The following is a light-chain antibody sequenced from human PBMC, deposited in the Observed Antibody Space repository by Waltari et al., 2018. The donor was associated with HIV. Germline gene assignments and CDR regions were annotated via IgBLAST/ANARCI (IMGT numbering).Light chain of an antibody. J-gene: IGKJ2*01. V-gene: IGKV2-30*01. CDR2: KVS. CDR1: QSLLYSDGNTY. CDR3: MQGTHWPRYT. Sequence: DVVMTQSPLSLPVTLGQPASISCSSSQSLLYSDGNTYLSWFQQRPGQSPRRLIYKVSNRDSGVPDRFSGSGSGTDFTLKISRGEAEDVGVYYCMQGTHWPRYTFGQGTKLEIK.